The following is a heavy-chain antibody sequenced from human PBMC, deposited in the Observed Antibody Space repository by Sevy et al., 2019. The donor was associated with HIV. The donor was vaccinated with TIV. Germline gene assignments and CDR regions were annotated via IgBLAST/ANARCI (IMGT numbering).Heavy chain of an antibody. V-gene: IGHV4-34*01. J-gene: IGHJ6*02. D-gene: IGHD2-2*01. CDR2: INHSGST. Sequence: SETLSLTCAVYGGSFSGYYWSWIRQPPGKGLEWIGEINHSGSTNYNPSLNSRVTISVDTSKNQFSLKLSSVTAADTAVYDCARAAEQIQDIVVVPAAMGSGDYYYGMDVWGQGTTVTVSS. CDR1: GGSFSGYY. CDR3: ARAAEQIQDIVVVPAAMGSGDYYYGMDV.